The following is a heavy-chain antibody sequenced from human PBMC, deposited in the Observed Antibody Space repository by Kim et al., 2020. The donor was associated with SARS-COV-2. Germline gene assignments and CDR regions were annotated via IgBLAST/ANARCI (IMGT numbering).Heavy chain of an antibody. J-gene: IGHJ3*02. CDR1: GFTFSSYG. D-gene: IGHD1-26*01. CDR3: AKGDSRSYYAHDAFDI. Sequence: GGSLRLSCAASGFTFSSYGMHWVRQAPGKGLEWVAVISYDGSNKYYADSVKGRFTISRDNSKNTLYLQMNSLRAEDTAVYYCAKGDSRSYYAHDAFDIWGQGTMVTVSS. V-gene: IGHV3-30*18. CDR2: ISYDGSNK.